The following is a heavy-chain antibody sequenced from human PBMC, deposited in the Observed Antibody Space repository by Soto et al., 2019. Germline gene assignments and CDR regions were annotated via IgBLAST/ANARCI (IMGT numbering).Heavy chain of an antibody. CDR1: GFTFSSYA. CDR3: ARGLSRNYYYYYGMDV. Sequence: GGSLRLSCAASGFTFSSYAMHWVRQAPGKGLERVAVISYDGSNKYYADSVKGRFTISRDNSKNTLYLQMNSLRAEDTAVYYCARGLSRNYYYYYGMDVWGQGTTVTVSS. CDR2: ISYDGSNK. V-gene: IGHV3-30-3*01. J-gene: IGHJ6*02. D-gene: IGHD3-10*01.